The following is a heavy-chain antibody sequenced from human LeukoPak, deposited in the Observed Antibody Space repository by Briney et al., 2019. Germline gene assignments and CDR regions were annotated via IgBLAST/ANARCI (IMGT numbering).Heavy chain of an antibody. CDR3: AAGRDIAGAGPGRYFDY. CDR2: ISPGGNTI. D-gene: IGHD6-19*01. Sequence: GASLRLSCAASGFTFSDSHMNWIRQAPGKGLEWVSYISPGGNTIYFADSVNGRFTLSRDSARNSLSLQMNSLTAEDTAVYYCAAGRDIAGAGPGRYFDYWGRGTLVTVSS. CDR1: GFTFSDSH. V-gene: IGHV3-11*01. J-gene: IGHJ4*02.